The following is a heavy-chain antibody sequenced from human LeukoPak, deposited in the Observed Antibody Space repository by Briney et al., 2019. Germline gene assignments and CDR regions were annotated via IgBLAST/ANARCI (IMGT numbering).Heavy chain of an antibody. V-gene: IGHV1-2*02. CDR1: GYTFTGYY. Sequence: GASVKVSCKASGYTFTGYYMHWVRQAPGQGLEWMGWIDPDSGDTNYAQKFQGRVTMTRDTSISAAFLELSRLRSDDTAVFYCARQLELAAGKIDYWGQGTLVTVSS. J-gene: IGHJ4*02. CDR3: ARQLELAAGKIDY. CDR2: IDPDSGDT. D-gene: IGHD6-13*01.